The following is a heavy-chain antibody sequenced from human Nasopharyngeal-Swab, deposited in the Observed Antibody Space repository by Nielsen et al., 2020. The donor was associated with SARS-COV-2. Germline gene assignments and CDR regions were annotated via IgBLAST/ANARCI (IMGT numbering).Heavy chain of an antibody. D-gene: IGHD1-14*01. V-gene: IGHV4-59*02. Sequence: GSLRLSCTVSGGSVSSFYWSWIRQPPGKGLEWIGDIYYSGGTNYNPSLKSRVTISVDTSKNQFSLNLNSVTAADTAVYYCARFYHGRDAFDLWGQGTMVTVSS. CDR1: GGSVSSFY. J-gene: IGHJ3*01. CDR3: ARFYHGRDAFDL. CDR2: IYYSGGT.